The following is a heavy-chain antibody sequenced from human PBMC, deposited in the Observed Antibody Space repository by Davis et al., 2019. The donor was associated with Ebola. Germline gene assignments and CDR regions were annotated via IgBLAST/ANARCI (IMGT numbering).Heavy chain of an antibody. CDR1: GFPVSSNY. D-gene: IGHD1-1*01. CDR2: FYTAGTS. Sequence: PGGSLRLSCAASGFPVSSNYMTWVRQAPGKGLEWVSIFYTAGTSYYADSVKGRFTISRDNSKNTLYLQMNSLRVEDTALYYCATIDSNGDYWGQGTLVTVSS. V-gene: IGHV3-53*05. CDR3: ATIDSNGDY. J-gene: IGHJ4*02.